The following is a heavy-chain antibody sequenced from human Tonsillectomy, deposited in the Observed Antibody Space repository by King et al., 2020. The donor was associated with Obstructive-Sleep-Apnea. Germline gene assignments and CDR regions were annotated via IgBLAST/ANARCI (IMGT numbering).Heavy chain of an antibody. V-gene: IGHV3-30*18. Sequence: VQLVESGGNVVQPGGSLRLSCAASGFSFSTHGMHWVRQAPGKGLEWVAVISFTGTTTYYADSVKGRFTVSRDNSRDTLYLQMNSLRAEDTAVYYCAKEEEEHSSRAWTFDHWGQGTLVTVSS. J-gene: IGHJ4*02. CDR1: GFSFSTHG. D-gene: IGHD2-15*01. CDR3: AKEEEEHSSRAWTFDH. CDR2: ISFTGTTT.